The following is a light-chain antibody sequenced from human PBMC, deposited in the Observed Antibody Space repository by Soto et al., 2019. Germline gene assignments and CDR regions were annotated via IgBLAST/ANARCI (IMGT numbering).Light chain of an antibody. J-gene: IGLJ1*01. CDR2: EVT. V-gene: IGLV2-14*01. CDR1: SSDIGSYDY. Sequence: QSALTQPASVSGSPGQSITISCTGTSSDIGSYDYVSWYQQHPGKAPNRIIYEVTDRPSGVSNRFSGSKSGNTASLTISGLQAEDEADYYCSSFTSTSTRLFGSGTKVTVL. CDR3: SSFTSTSTRL.